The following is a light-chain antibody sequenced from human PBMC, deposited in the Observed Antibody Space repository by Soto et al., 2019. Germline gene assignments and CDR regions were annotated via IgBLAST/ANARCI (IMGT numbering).Light chain of an antibody. J-gene: IGKJ1*01. CDR2: DAS. Sequence: DIQMTQSPSTLSASVGDRVTITCRASQIISSWLAWYQQKPGKAPKLLIYDASSLESGVPSRFSGNRSGTEFTLTISSLQPDDFATYYCQQYNSYSWTFGQGTKVEIK. CDR1: QIISSW. CDR3: QQYNSYSWT. V-gene: IGKV1-5*01.